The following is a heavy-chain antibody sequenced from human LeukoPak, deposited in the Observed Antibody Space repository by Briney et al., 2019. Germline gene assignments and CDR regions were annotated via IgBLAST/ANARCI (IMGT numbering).Heavy chain of an antibody. V-gene: IGHV1-69*05. CDR2: IIPIFGTA. D-gene: IGHD1-26*01. J-gene: IGHJ6*02. Sequence: SVKVSCKTSGYTFSRHGITWVRQAPGQGLEWMGGIIPIFGTANYAQKFQGRVTITTDESTSTAYMELSSLRSDDTAVYYCARVAGAVTYYYYGMDVGGQGTTVTVSS. CDR1: GYTFSRHG. CDR3: ARVAGAVTYYYYGMDV.